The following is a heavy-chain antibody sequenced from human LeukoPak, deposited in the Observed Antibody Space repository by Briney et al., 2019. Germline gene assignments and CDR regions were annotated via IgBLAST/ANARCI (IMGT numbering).Heavy chain of an antibody. CDR3: AKVGDYYDSSGYYPG. CDR1: GFTFSNYA. Sequence: GGSLRLSCAASGFTFSNYAMTWVRQGPGKGLEWVSSISGSGGSTYYADSVKGRFTISRDNSKNTLYLQMNSLRAEDTAVYYCAKVGDYYDSSGYYPGWGQGTLVTVSS. D-gene: IGHD3-22*01. V-gene: IGHV3-23*01. J-gene: IGHJ4*02. CDR2: ISGSGGST.